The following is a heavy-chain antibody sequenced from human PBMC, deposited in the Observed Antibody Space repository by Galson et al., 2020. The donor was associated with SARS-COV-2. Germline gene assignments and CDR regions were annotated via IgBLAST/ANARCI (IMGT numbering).Heavy chain of an antibody. J-gene: IGHJ3*02. CDR3: ASCAYGISWVVHAFDI. Sequence: ASVKVSCKASGYTLTRFGISWVRQAPGQGLEWMGGIGADNGNTNYAQKLQGRVTMTTDTATSTAYMELRSLRSDDTAVYYCASCAYGISWVVHAFDIWNQGTLVPVSS. CDR1: GYTLTRFG. D-gene: IGHD6-13*01. V-gene: IGHV1-18*01. CDR2: IGADNGNT.